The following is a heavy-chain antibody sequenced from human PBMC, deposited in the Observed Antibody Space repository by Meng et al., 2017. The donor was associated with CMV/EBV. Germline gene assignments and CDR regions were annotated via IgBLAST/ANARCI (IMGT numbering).Heavy chain of an antibody. J-gene: IGHJ3*02. CDR3: ARDQILTRPGAFDI. CDR1: GFTFSSYW. D-gene: IGHD2-8*01. V-gene: IGHV3-7*01. CDR2: IKQDGSEK. Sequence: GESLKISCAASGFTFSSYWMSWVRQAPGKGLEWVANIKQDGSEKYYVDSVKGRFTISRDNAKNSLYLQMNSLRVEDTAVYYCARDQILTRPGAFDIWGQGTMVTVSS.